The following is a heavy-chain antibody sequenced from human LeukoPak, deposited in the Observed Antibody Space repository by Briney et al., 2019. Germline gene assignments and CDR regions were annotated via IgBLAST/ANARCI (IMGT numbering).Heavy chain of an antibody. D-gene: IGHD3-10*01. V-gene: IGHV4-39*01. CDR3: ARLMVRGVAGN. J-gene: IGHJ4*02. CDR2: IYYSGST. Sequence: SETLSLTCTVSGGSISRGGYYWSWIRQPPGKGLEWIGSIYYSGSTYYNPSLKSRVTISVDTSKNQFSLKLSSVTAADTAVYYCARLMVRGVAGNWGQGTLVTVSS. CDR1: GGSISRGGYY.